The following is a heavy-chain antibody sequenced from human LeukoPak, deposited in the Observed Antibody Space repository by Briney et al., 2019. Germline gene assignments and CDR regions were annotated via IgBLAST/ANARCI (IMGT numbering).Heavy chain of an antibody. V-gene: IGHV3-74*01. CDR2: INGDGSST. J-gene: IGHJ5*02. CDR1: GFTFSTDW. CDR3: ASGWYGSGSPAYNCFDP. Sequence: GGSLRLSCAASGFTFSTDWMHWVRQTPGRGLVWVSRINGDGSSTGYADSVRGRFTISRDNAKNTVYLQMNSLRAEDTAVYYCASGWYGSGSPAYNCFDPWGQGTLVTVSS. D-gene: IGHD3-10*01.